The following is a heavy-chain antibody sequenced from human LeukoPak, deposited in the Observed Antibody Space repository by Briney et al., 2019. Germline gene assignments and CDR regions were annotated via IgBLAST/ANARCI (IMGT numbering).Heavy chain of an antibody. V-gene: IGHV3-74*01. CDR2: INTDGSST. D-gene: IGHD2-2*01. J-gene: IGHJ3*02. CDR3: TRVGYCATTSCRTAFDI. Sequence: GGSLRLSCAVSGFTFSTYWMHWVRQVAGKGLVWVSRINTDGSSTSYADSVKGRFTISRDNAKNTLYLQMNSLRAEDTAVYYCTRVGYCATTSCRTAFDIWGQGTMVTVSS. CDR1: GFTFSTYW.